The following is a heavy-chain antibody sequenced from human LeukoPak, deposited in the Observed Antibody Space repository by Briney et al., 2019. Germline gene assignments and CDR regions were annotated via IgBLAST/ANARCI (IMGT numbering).Heavy chain of an antibody. CDR2: IYPGDSDS. V-gene: IGHV5-51*01. CDR3: ATQVNYYDISEDAFDI. D-gene: IGHD3-22*01. J-gene: IGHJ3*02. CDR1: GYSFTSYW. Sequence: KCGESLKICCKGSGYSFTSYWLGWVRQMPGKGLEWMGIIYPGDSDSRYSPSFQGQVTISADKSISTAYLQWSSLKASDTAMYYCATQVNYYDISEDAFDIWGQGTMVTASS.